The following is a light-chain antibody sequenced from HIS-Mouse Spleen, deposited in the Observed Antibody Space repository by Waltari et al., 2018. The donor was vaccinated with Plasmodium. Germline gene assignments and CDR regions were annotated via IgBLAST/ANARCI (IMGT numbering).Light chain of an antibody. CDR2: GAS. V-gene: IGKV3-15*01. CDR3: QQYNNWSFT. Sequence: IVMTQSPATLSVSPGARATLSCRASQSVSSNLAWYQQKPGQAPRLLIYGASTRATGIPARFSGSGSVTEFTLTISSLQSEDFAVYYCQQYNNWSFTFGPGTKVDIK. J-gene: IGKJ3*01. CDR1: QSVSSN.